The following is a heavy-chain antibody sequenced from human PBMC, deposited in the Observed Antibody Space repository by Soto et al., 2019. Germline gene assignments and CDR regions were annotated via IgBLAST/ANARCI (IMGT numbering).Heavy chain of an antibody. J-gene: IGHJ6*02. CDR2: VYRTGST. Sequence: PSETLSLTCAVSGYSISSGYNWGWIRQPPGKGLEWIGSVYRTGSTYYNSSLKSRVTISVDTSKNQFSLKLKDVTAADTAVYYCARDVPYGMDVWGQGTTVTVSS. V-gene: IGHV4-38-2*02. CDR3: ARDVPYGMDV. CDR1: GYSISSGYN. D-gene: IGHD2-2*01.